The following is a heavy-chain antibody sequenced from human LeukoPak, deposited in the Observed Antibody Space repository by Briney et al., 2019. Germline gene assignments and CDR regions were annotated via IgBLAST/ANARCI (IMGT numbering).Heavy chain of an antibody. CDR3: AKDLTVRGVIMGAFDI. D-gene: IGHD3-10*01. Sequence: GGSLRLSCAASGFTFSSYGMSWVRQAPGKGLEWVSAISGSGGSTYYAASVRGRFTISRDTSRSTLYLQMNSLRAEDAAVYYCAKDLTVRGVIMGAFDIWGQGTMVTVSS. CDR2: ISGSGGST. J-gene: IGHJ3*02. CDR1: GFTFSSYG. V-gene: IGHV3-23*01.